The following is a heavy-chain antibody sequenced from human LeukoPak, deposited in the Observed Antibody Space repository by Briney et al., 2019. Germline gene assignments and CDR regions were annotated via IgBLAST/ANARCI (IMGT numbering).Heavy chain of an antibody. CDR1: GFTFSSYS. V-gene: IGHV3-21*01. Sequence: GGSLRLSCAASGFTFSSYSMNWVRQAPGKGLEWVSSISSSSSYIYYADSVKGRFTISRDNAKNSLYLQMNSLRAEDTAVYYCASIDYGSGSYSHDAFDIWGQGTMATVSS. J-gene: IGHJ3*02. CDR3: ASIDYGSGSYSHDAFDI. D-gene: IGHD3-10*01. CDR2: ISSSSSYI.